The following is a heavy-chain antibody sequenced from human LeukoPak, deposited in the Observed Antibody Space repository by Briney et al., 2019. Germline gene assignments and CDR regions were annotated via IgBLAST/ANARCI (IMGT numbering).Heavy chain of an antibody. Sequence: ASVKVSCKASGYTCTGYYMHWVRQAPGHGLEWMGWINPNSGGTNYAQKFQGRVTMIRDTSISTAYMELSRLRSDDTAVYYCARAKIVATIWFDPWGQGTLVTVSS. J-gene: IGHJ5*02. CDR3: ARAKIVATIWFDP. CDR1: GYTCTGYY. CDR2: INPNSGGT. D-gene: IGHD5-12*01. V-gene: IGHV1-2*02.